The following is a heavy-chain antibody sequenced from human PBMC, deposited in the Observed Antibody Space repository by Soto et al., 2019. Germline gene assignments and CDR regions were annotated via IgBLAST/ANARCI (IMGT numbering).Heavy chain of an antibody. J-gene: IGHJ4*02. V-gene: IGHV3-23*01. D-gene: IGHD6-19*01. Sequence: GGSLRLSCAPSGFTFSSYAMSWVRQAPGKGLEWVSAISGSGGSTYYADSVKGRFTISRDNSKNTLYLQMTSLRAEDTAVYYCAKSRRAVAGGSDYWGQGTLVTVSS. CDR1: GFTFSSYA. CDR2: ISGSGGST. CDR3: AKSRRAVAGGSDY.